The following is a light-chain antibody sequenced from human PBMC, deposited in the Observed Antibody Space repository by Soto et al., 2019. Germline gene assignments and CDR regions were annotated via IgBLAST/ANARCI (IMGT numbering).Light chain of an antibody. J-gene: IGKJ1*01. CDR2: DAS. CDR1: QNINRY. CDR3: QQRSNWLWT. V-gene: IGKV3-11*01. Sequence: EIVLTQSPATLSLSPGERATLSCRASQNINRYLAWYHQKPGQPPRLLIYDASNRATGIPARFSGSGSGTDFTLTISSLEPEDFAVYYCQQRSNWLWTFGQGTKVDIK.